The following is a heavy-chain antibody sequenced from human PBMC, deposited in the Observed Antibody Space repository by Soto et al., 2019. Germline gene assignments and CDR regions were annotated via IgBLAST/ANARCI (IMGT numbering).Heavy chain of an antibody. J-gene: IGHJ6*02. Sequence: SETLSLTCTVSGGSISSYYWSWIRQPAGKGLEWIGRIYTSGSTNYNPSLKSRVTMSVDTSKNQFSLKLSSVTAADTAVYYCARDPVSSSWFDYYYGMDVWGQGTTVTVSS. CDR1: GGSISSYY. D-gene: IGHD6-13*01. CDR3: ARDPVSSSWFDYYYGMDV. V-gene: IGHV4-4*07. CDR2: IYTSGST.